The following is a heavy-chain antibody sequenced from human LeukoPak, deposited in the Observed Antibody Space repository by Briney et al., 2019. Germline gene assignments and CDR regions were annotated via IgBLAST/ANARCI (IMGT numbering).Heavy chain of an antibody. CDR3: ARDYGRSRDYGMDV. J-gene: IGHJ6*02. V-gene: IGHV3-74*01. D-gene: IGHD3-10*01. CDR1: GFTFSNYW. CDR2: INSDGSST. Sequence: GGSLRLSCAASGFTFSNYWMHWVRQAPGKGLVWVSRINSDGSSTTYADSVKGRFTISRDNAKNTLYLQMNSLRAEDMAVYYCARDYGRSRDYGMDVWGQGTTVTVSS.